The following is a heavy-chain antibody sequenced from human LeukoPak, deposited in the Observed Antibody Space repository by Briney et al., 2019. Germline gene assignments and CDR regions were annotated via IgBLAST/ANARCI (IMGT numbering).Heavy chain of an antibody. Sequence: SETLSLTCTVSGGSISSSSYYWGWIRQPPGKGLEWIGSIYYSGSTYYNPSLKSRVTISVDTSKNQSSLKLSSVTAADTAVYYCARTLRFSREFDYWGQGTLVTVSS. CDR1: GGSISSSSYY. D-gene: IGHD3-3*01. CDR2: IYYSGST. V-gene: IGHV4-39*01. CDR3: ARTLRFSREFDY. J-gene: IGHJ4*02.